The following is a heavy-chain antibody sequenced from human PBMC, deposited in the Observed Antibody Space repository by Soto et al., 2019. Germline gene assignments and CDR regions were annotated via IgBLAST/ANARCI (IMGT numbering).Heavy chain of an antibody. CDR2: IYHSGST. D-gene: IGHD6-25*01. CDR3: AREMRLLYYYYGMDV. CDR1: GGSISSSNW. V-gene: IGHV4-4*02. J-gene: IGHJ6*02. Sequence: SETLSLTCAVSGGSISSSNWWSWVRQPPGKGLEWIGDIYHSGSTNYNPSLKSRVTISVNKSKNQFSLKLSSVTAADTAVYYCAREMRLLYYYYGMDVWGQGTTVTVSS.